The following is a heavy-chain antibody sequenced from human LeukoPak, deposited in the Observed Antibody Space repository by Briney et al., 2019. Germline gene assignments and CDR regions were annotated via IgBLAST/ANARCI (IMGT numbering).Heavy chain of an antibody. J-gene: IGHJ4*02. D-gene: IGHD3-22*01. CDR1: GGSFSGYY. CDR2: INHSGST. Sequence: SETLSLTCAVYGGSFSGYYWSWIRQPPGKGLEWIGEINHSGSTNYNPSLKSRVTISVDTSKNQFSLKLSPVTAADTAVYYCASRGDYYDSSGYFYFAYWGQGTLVTVSS. V-gene: IGHV4-34*01. CDR3: ASRGDYYDSSGYFYFAY.